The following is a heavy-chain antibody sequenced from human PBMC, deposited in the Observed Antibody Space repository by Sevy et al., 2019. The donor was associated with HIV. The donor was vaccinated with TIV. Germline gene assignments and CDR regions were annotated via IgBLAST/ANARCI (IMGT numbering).Heavy chain of an antibody. J-gene: IGHJ3*02. CDR2: INWKTDNV. V-gene: IGHV3-20*01. D-gene: IGHD3-22*01. CDR1: GFTFDDYA. Sequence: GGSLRLSCAASGFTFDDYAMSWVRQAPGKGLEWVSAINWKTDNVGYADSVKGRFTISRDNAKRSLYLQMNSLRPEDTALYHCARNTYYLDSTGFWAFDIWGQGIMVTVSS. CDR3: ARNTYYLDSTGFWAFDI.